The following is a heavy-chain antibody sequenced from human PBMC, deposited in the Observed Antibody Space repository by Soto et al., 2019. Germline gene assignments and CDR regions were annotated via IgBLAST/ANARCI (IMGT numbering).Heavy chain of an antibody. CDR1: GYTFTSYG. CDR3: ARAYCSSTSCSTDY. V-gene: IGHV1-18*01. J-gene: IGHJ4*02. CDR2: ISAYNGNT. Sequence: ASVKVSCKASGYTFTSYGISWVRQAPGQGLEWMGWISAYNGNTNYAQKLQGRVTMTTDTSTSTAYMELRGLRSDDTAVYYCARAYCSSTSCSTDYWGQGTLVTVSS. D-gene: IGHD2-2*02.